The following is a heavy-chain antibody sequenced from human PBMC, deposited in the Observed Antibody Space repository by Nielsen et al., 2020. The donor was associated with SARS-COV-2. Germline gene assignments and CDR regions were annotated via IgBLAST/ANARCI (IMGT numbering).Heavy chain of an antibody. CDR3: ARWFMGGGFDY. V-gene: IGHV4-39*01. J-gene: IGHJ4*02. CDR2: ISYSGST. D-gene: IGHD3-10*01. CDR1: GGSITSSGHY. Sequence: SETLSLTCSVSGGSITSSGHYWGWIRQPPGKGLEWIGSISYSGSTYYNPSLKSRVAISEDTSKSQFSLKLISVTAADTAVFYCARWFMGGGFDYWGQGSLVTVSS.